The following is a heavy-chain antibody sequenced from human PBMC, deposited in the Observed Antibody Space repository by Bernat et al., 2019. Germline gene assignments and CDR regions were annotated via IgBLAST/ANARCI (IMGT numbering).Heavy chain of an antibody. CDR3: AKDQSHYYYYGMDV. V-gene: IGHV3-23*01. J-gene: IGHJ6*02. CDR2: ISGSGGST. Sequence: EVQLLESGGGLVQPGGSLRLSCAASGFTFSSYAMSWVRQAPGKGLEWVSAISGSGGSTYYADSVKGRFTSTRANSKNPLYLQMNSLRAEDTAVYYCAKDQSHYYYYGMDVWGQGTTVTVSS. CDR1: GFTFSSYA.